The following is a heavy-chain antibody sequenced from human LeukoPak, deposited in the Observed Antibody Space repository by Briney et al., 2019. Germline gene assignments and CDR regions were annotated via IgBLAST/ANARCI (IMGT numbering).Heavy chain of an antibody. CDR3: TRGAGWLIDY. D-gene: IGHD3-16*01. CDR1: DDSISDYY. Sequence: SETLSLTCTVSDDSISDYYRGWIRQPPGKGLERIGYFYNSGRSTYNPSLKSRVTISADTSKNHFSLKLNSVTTADTAVYYCTRGAGWLIDYWGQGILVTVSS. J-gene: IGHJ4*02. V-gene: IGHV4-59*01. CDR2: FYNSGRS.